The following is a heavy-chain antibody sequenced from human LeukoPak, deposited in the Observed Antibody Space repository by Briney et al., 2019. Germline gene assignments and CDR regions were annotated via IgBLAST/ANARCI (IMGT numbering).Heavy chain of an antibody. CDR2: INHDGSRT. Sequence: GGSLRLACAASGFTLSSYWMRWVRQAPGKGLVWVSRINHDGSRTGYADSVKGRFTISRDNVKNILYLQMNSLRAEDTALYYCVRDFYSSGDVWGQGTMVTVSS. D-gene: IGHD6-19*01. J-gene: IGHJ3*01. CDR3: VRDFYSSGDV. CDR1: GFTLSSYW. V-gene: IGHV3-74*01.